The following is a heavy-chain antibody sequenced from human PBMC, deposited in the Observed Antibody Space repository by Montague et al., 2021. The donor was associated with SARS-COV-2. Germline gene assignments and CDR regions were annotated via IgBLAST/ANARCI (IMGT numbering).Heavy chain of an antibody. CDR1: GGSISSSDSY. J-gene: IGHJ5*01. Sequence: SETLSLTCTVSGGSISSSDSYWGWIRQPPGKGLEWIGNIYYSGNTYYNPPLRSRVTIGVDTSKNQLSLKVRSVTAADTAVYYCARHRGSGSSWFDSWGQGALVTVSS. CDR3: ARHRGSGSSWFDS. D-gene: IGHD6-13*01. V-gene: IGHV4-39*01. CDR2: IYYSGNT.